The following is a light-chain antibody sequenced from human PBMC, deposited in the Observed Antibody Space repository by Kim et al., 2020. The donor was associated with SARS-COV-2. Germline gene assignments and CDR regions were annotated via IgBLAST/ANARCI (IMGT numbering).Light chain of an antibody. CDR1: QSISRY. CDR2: AAS. J-gene: IGKJ4*01. Sequence: DIQMTQSPSSLSASVGDRVTITCRESQSISRYLHWYQQKPGQAPNLLIYAASSLQSGVPSRFSGSGSGTDFTLSISNLQFEDFATYYCQQSYSTPRTFGGGTKVDIK. V-gene: IGKV1-39*01. CDR3: QQSYSTPRT.